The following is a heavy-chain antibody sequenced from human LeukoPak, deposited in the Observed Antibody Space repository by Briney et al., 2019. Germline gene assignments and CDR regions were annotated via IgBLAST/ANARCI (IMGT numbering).Heavy chain of an antibody. CDR3: ARDFADSDYGDPLIYYGMDV. J-gene: IGHJ6*02. CDR2: IYYSGST. V-gene: IGHV4-31*03. CDR1: GGSISSGGYY. Sequence: SETLSLTCTVSGGSISSGGYYWSWIRQHPGKGLEWIGYIYYSGSTYYNPSLKSRVTISVDTSKNQFSLKLSSVTAADTAVYYCARDFADSDYGDPLIYYGMDVWGQGTTVTVSS. D-gene: IGHD4-17*01.